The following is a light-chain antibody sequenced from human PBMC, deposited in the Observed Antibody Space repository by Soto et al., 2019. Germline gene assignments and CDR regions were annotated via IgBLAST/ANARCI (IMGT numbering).Light chain of an antibody. V-gene: IGKV1-39*01. CDR2: AAS. CDR1: QSISTS. CDR3: QQSNSLNPT. J-gene: IGKJ5*01. Sequence: DIQMTQSPSSLSASVGDRVTITCRASQSISTSLNWYQHKPGKAPRLLIYAASRVQSGTPSRFSGSGSGEVFTLTVSNLQPDDFATYNCQQSNSLNPTFGQGTGLYIK.